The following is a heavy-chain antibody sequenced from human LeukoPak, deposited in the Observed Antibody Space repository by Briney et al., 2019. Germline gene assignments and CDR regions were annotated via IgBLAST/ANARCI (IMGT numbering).Heavy chain of an antibody. D-gene: IGHD3-22*01. CDR1: GFTFSSYA. V-gene: IGHV3-23*01. Sequence: GGSLRLSCAASGFTFSSYAMSWVRQAPGKGLEWVSAISGSGGSTYYAESVKGRFTISRDNSKNTLYLQMNSLRAEDTAVYYCAKEGAYYDSSGYPYYFDYWGQGTLVTVSS. CDR3: AKEGAYYDSSGYPYYFDY. CDR2: ISGSGGST. J-gene: IGHJ4*02.